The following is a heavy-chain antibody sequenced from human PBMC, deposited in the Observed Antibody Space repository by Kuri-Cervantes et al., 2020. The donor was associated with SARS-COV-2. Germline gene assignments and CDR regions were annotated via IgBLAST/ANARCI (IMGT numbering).Heavy chain of an antibody. CDR3: ARSVCSGGSCRLKGGPYYFDY. J-gene: IGHJ4*02. CDR1: GGSISSYY. CDR2: INHSGST. Sequence: GSLRLSCTVSGGSISSYYWSWIRQPPGKGLEWIGEINHSGSTNYNPSLKSRVTISVDTSKNQFSLKLSSVTAADTAVYYCARSVCSGGSCRLKGGPYYFDYWGQGTLVTVSS. D-gene: IGHD2-15*01. V-gene: IGHV4-34*01.